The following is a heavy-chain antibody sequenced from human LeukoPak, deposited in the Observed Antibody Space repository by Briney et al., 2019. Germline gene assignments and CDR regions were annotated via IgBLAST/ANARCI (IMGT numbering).Heavy chain of an antibody. V-gene: IGHV1-2*02. J-gene: IGHJ5*02. CDR1: GYTFTGYY. CDR3: ARGVVVVVAATPPNWFDP. Sequence: GASVKVSCKASGYTFTGYYMHWVRQAPGQGLEWMGWINPNSGGTNYAQKFQGRVTMTRDTSISTAYRELSRLRSDDTAVYYCARGVVVVVAATPPNWFDPWGQETLVTVSS. CDR2: INPNSGGT. D-gene: IGHD2-15*01.